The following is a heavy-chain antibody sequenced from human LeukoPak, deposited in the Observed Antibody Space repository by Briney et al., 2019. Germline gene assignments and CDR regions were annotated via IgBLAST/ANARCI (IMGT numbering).Heavy chain of an antibody. J-gene: IGHJ4*02. CDR2: IYSGGST. D-gene: IGHD6-19*01. V-gene: IGHV3-53*01. Sequence: GGSLRLSCTASGFTVSSNYMSWVRQAPGKGLEWVSVIYSGGSTYYADSVKGRFTISRDNSKNTLSLQMNSLRAEDTAVYYCARDSSTGWYHDSWGQGTLVTVSS. CDR1: GFTVSSNY. CDR3: ARDSSTGWYHDS.